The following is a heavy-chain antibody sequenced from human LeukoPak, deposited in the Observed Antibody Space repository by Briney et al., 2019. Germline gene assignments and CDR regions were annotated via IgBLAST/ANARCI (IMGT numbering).Heavy chain of an antibody. CDR3: ARDLGSSDDYGDYVANYYFDY. CDR2: ISAYNGNT. J-gene: IGHJ4*02. V-gene: IGHV1-18*01. D-gene: IGHD4-17*01. CDR1: GGTFSSYA. Sequence: ASVKVSCTASGGTFSSYAISWVRQAPGQGLEWMGWISAYNGNTNYAQKLQGRVTMTTDTSTSTAYMELRSLRSDDTAVYYCARDLGSSDDYGDYVANYYFDYWGQGTLVTVSS.